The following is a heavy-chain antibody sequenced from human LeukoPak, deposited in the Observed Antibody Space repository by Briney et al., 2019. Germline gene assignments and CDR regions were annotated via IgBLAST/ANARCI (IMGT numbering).Heavy chain of an antibody. CDR2: IDSSGGYM. CDR1: GFTFNTYS. Sequence: GGSLRLSCEASGFTFNTYSMNWARQAPGKGLEWVSSIDSSGGYMFYADSVKGRFIISRDNAKDSLYLQMNSLRAEDTAVYYCAGPRRDLLSAFEIWGQGTMVTVSS. V-gene: IGHV3-21*06. D-gene: IGHD3-10*01. J-gene: IGHJ3*02. CDR3: AGPRRDLLSAFEI.